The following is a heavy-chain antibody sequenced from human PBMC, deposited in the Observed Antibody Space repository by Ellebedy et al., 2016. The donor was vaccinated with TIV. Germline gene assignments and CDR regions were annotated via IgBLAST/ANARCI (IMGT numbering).Heavy chain of an antibody. CDR3: ARYIGVAGVFDY. CDR1: GGSISSGSYY. CDR2: IYYSGST. V-gene: IGHV4-39*01. Sequence: SETLSLTCTVSGGSISSGSYYWVWIRQPPGKGLEWIGSIYYSGSTYYNPSLKSRVTISVDTSKNQFSLKLSSVTAADTAVYYCARYIGVAGVFDYWGQGTLVTVSS. D-gene: IGHD2-21*01. J-gene: IGHJ4*02.